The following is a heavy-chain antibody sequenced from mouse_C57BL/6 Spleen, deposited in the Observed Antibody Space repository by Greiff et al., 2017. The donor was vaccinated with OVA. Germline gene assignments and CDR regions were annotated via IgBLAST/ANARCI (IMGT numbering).Heavy chain of an antibody. CDR1: GFTFSNYW. V-gene: IGHV6-3*01. CDR2: IRLKSDNYAT. D-gene: IGHD2-4*01. CDR3: TDGSDYGAY. J-gene: IGHJ3*01. Sequence: EVKVEESGGGLVQPGGSMKLSCVASGFTFSNYWMNWVRQSPEKGLEWVAQIRLKSDNYATHYAESVKGRFTISRDDSQSSVYLQMNNLRAEDTGIYYCTDGSDYGAYWGQGTLVTVSA.